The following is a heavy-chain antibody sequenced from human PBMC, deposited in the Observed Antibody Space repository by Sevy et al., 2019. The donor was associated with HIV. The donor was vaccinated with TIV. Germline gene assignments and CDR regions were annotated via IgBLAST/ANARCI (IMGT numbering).Heavy chain of an antibody. CDR2: VYPGYSDT. J-gene: IGHJ5*02. Sequence: GESLKISCKGFGYSFTTYWIGWVRQMPGKGLECMGIVYPGYSDTRYSTYFQGQVTTSADKSISTAYLQWSSLKASDTAMYYSARLKRQTYSSRSGWFDPWGQGTLVTVSS. CDR1: GYSFTTYW. CDR3: ARLKRQTYSSRSGWFDP. D-gene: IGHD6-13*01. V-gene: IGHV5-51*01.